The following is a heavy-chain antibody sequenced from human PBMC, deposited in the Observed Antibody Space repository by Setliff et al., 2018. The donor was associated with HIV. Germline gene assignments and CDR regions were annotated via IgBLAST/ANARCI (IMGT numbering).Heavy chain of an antibody. V-gene: IGHV1-3*01. CDR3: ARDPVSDNSATPYYFDY. CDR2: INAGNGST. Sequence: ASVKVSCKASGYTFTNYAIQWVRQAPGQGLEWMGWINAGNGSTKYSQKFQGRVTITRDTFASTAYMELSSLRSEDTAVYFCARDPVSDNSATPYYFDYWGQGTLVTVS. J-gene: IGHJ4*02. D-gene: IGHD2-21*01. CDR1: GYTFTNYA.